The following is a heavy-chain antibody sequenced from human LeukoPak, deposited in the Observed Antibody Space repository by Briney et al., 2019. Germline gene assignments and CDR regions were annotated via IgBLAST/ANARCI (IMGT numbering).Heavy chain of an antibody. Sequence: ASVKVSCKASGYTFTGYYMHWVRQAPGQGLEWMGWINPNSGGTNYAQKFQGRVTMTRDTSISTAYMELSRLRSDDTAVYYCARGTCSSTSCYRTPPDYWGQGTLVTVSS. CDR3: ARGTCSSTSCYRTPPDY. CDR1: GYTFTGYY. J-gene: IGHJ4*02. V-gene: IGHV1-2*02. D-gene: IGHD2-2*01. CDR2: INPNSGGT.